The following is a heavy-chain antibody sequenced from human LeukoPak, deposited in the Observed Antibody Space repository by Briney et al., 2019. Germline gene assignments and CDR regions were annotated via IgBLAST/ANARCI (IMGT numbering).Heavy chain of an antibody. Sequence: ASVKVSCKPSGYTFTGYYLHWVRQAHGQGLEWMGWINPNNGGTNYAQKFQDRVTMTRDTSITTVYMELSRLTPDDTAVYYCARVDSSTYDYWGQGTLVTVSS. CDR3: ARVDSSTYDY. CDR1: GYTFTGYY. D-gene: IGHD6-13*01. V-gene: IGHV1-2*02. J-gene: IGHJ4*02. CDR2: INPNNGGT.